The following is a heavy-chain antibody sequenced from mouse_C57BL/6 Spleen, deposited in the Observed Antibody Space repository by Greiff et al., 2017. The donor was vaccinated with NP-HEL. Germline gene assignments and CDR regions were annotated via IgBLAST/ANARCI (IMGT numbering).Heavy chain of an antibody. V-gene: IGHV1-80*01. CDR3: ARGGDYDPLYWYFDV. J-gene: IGHJ1*03. Sequence: VQLQQSGAELVKPGASVKISCKASGYAFSSYWMNWVKQRPGKGLEWIGQIYPGDGDTNYNGKFKGKATLTADKSSRTAYMQLSSLTSEDSAVYFCARGGDYDPLYWYFDVWGTGTTVTVSS. D-gene: IGHD2-4*01. CDR2: IYPGDGDT. CDR1: GYAFSSYW.